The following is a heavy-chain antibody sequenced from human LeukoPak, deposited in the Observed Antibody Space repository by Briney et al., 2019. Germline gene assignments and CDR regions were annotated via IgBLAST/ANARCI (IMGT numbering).Heavy chain of an antibody. V-gene: IGHV3-64D*09. Sequence: GGSLRLSCAGSGFIFRSYTMSWVRQAPGKGLEYVSAISTNGGSTYYADSVKGRFAISRDNSKNTLCLQMSSLRAEDTAVYYCVKDVSESSGSYFFDYWGQGTLVTVSS. J-gene: IGHJ4*02. CDR3: VKDVSESSGSYFFDY. CDR1: GFIFRSYT. CDR2: ISTNGGST. D-gene: IGHD6-19*01.